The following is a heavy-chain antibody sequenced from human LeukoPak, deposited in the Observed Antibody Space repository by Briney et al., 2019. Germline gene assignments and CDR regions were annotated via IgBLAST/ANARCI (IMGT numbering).Heavy chain of an antibody. CDR1: GFTFSSYS. CDR2: ISSSSSYI. Sequence: TGGSLRLSCAASGFTFSSYSMNWVRQAPGKGPEWVSSISSSSSYIYYADSVKGRFTISRDNAKNSLYLQMNSLRAEDTAVYYCARSSYYGSGSYYWGYYYYYYMDVWGKGTTVTVSS. V-gene: IGHV3-21*01. J-gene: IGHJ6*03. CDR3: ARSSYYGSGSYYWGYYYYYYMDV. D-gene: IGHD3-10*01.